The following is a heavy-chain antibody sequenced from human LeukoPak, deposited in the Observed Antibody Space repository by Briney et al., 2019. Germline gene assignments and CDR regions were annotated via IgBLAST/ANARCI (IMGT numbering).Heavy chain of an antibody. Sequence: GGALRLSCAASGFTFDDYAMHWVRQAPGKGLEWVSLISWDGGSTYYADSVKGRFTISRDNSKNSLYLQMNSLRAEDTALYYCAKDHGYDYYDSSGYSLSWYFDYWGQGTLVTVSS. J-gene: IGHJ4*02. CDR3: AKDHGYDYYDSSGYSLSWYFDY. V-gene: IGHV3-43D*03. CDR1: GFTFDDYA. D-gene: IGHD3-22*01. CDR2: ISWDGGST.